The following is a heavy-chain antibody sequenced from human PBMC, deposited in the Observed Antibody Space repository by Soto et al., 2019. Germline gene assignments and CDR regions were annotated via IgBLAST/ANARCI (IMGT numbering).Heavy chain of an antibody. CDR1: GLTFSSFW. D-gene: IGHD1-26*01. CDR2: INQDGNNK. CDR3: ARDYRAD. J-gene: IGHJ4*02. Sequence: EVQLVESGGGLVQPGGSLRLSCAASGLTFSSFWMSWVRQAPGKGPEWVASINQDGNNKQYVDSVKGRFTISRDNAENSLDLQVTRLRAEDTAVDDCARDYRADWGPGTLVTVSS. V-gene: IGHV3-7*01.